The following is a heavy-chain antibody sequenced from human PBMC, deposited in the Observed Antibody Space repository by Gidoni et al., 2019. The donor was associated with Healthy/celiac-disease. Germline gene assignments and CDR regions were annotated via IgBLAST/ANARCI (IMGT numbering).Heavy chain of an antibody. V-gene: IGHV3-23*01. Sequence: EVQLLESGGGLVQPGGSLRLSCAASGYTFSSYAMSCVRQAPGKGLEWVSAISGSGGSTYYADSVKGRFTISRDNSKNTLYLQMNSLRAEDTAVYYCAKDRGGNLRALDYWGQGTLVTVSS. CDR1: GYTFSSYA. CDR2: ISGSGGST. J-gene: IGHJ4*02. CDR3: AKDRGGNLRALDY. D-gene: IGHD3-10*01.